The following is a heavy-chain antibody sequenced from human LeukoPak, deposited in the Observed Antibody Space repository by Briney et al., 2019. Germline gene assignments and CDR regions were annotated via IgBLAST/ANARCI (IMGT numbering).Heavy chain of an antibody. Sequence: SVKVPCKASGGTFSSYAISWVRQAPGQGLEWMGGIIPIFGTANYAQKFQGRVTITANESTSTAYMELSSLRSEDTAVYYCATVRYSNYVSADYWGQGTLVTVSS. CDR1: GGTFSSYA. CDR3: ATVRYSNYVSADY. V-gene: IGHV1-69*01. J-gene: IGHJ4*02. D-gene: IGHD4-11*01. CDR2: IIPIFGTA.